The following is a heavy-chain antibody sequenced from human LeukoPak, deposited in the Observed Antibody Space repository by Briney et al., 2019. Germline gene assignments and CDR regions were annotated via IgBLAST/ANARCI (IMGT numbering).Heavy chain of an antibody. J-gene: IGHJ5*02. CDR2: INPNSGGT. CDR1: GYTFTGYY. D-gene: IGHD2-15*01. Sequence: ASVKVSCKASGYTFTGYYMHWVRQAPGQGLEWMGWINPNSGGTNYAQKFQGRVTMTRDTSISTAYMELSRLRSDDTAVYYCARGHVVVVAANLHNWFDPWGQGTLVTVSS. V-gene: IGHV1-2*02. CDR3: ARGHVVVVAANLHNWFDP.